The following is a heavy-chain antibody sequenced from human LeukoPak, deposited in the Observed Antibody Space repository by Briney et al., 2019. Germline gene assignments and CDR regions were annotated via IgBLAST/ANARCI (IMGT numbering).Heavy chain of an antibody. V-gene: IGHV3-21*01. Sequence: GSLRLSCAASGFTFSSYSMNWVRQAPGKGLEWVSSISSSSSYIYYADSVKGRFTISRDNAKNSLFLQMNSLRAEDTAVYYCARVADDYYYMDVWGKGTTVTVSS. D-gene: IGHD6-25*01. J-gene: IGHJ6*03. CDR1: GFTFSSYS. CDR2: ISSSSSYI. CDR3: ARVADDYYYMDV.